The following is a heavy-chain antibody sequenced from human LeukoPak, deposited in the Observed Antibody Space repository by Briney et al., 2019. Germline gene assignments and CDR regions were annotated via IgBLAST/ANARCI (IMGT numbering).Heavy chain of an antibody. D-gene: IGHD2-2*01. CDR2: ISGSGGST. Sequence: GGSLRLSCAASGFTFSSYAMSWVRQAPGKGLEWVSAISGSGGSTYYADFVKGRFTISRDNSKNTLYLQMNSLRAEDTAVYYCAKGHPGYCSSTSCYAFDIWGQGTMVTVSS. CDR3: AKGHPGYCSSTSCYAFDI. J-gene: IGHJ3*02. V-gene: IGHV3-23*01. CDR1: GFTFSSYA.